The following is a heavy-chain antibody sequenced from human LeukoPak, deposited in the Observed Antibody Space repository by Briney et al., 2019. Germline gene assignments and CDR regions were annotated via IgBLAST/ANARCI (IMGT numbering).Heavy chain of an antibody. D-gene: IGHD2/OR15-2a*01. CDR1: GYTFTNYW. CDR2: IYPGDSDT. V-gene: IGHV5-51*01. Sequence: GESLKISCKGSGYTFTNYWIGWVRQMPGKGLEFMGIIYPGDSDTRYSPSFQGQVTISVDKSINTTYLQWSSLKASDSAMYYCARAGYSNRWDGVDYWGQGTLVTVSS. J-gene: IGHJ4*02. CDR3: ARAGYSNRWDGVDY.